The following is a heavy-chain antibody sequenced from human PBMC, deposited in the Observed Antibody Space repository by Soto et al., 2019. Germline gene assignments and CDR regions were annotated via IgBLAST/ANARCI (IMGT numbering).Heavy chain of an antibody. CDR1: GYTFSGFY. CDR2: IYPDSGGT. J-gene: IGHJ4*02. CDR3: RVTGVSEVDY. Sequence: QVQLVQSGAEVKKPGASVKVSCRTSGYTFSGFYIHWVRQAPGQGLESMGWIYPDSGGTDYAQKFQGRVTMTRDTSISTDYMELSRLRSDDKAVYYCRVTGVSEVDYWGQGTLVTVSS. D-gene: IGHD2-8*01. V-gene: IGHV1-2*02.